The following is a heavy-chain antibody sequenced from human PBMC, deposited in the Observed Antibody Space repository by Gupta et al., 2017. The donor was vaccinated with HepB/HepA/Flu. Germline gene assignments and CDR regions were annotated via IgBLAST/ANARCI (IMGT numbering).Heavy chain of an antibody. V-gene: IGHV3-9*01. J-gene: IGHJ4*02. CDR3: AKADYYDSSAAFDY. D-gene: IGHD3-22*01. CDR1: GFTFDDYA. Sequence: EVQLVESGGGLVQPGRSLRLSCAASGFTFDDYAMHWVRQAPGKGLEWVSGISWNSGSIGYADSVKGRLTISRDNAKNSLYLQMNSLRAEDTALYYRAKADYYDSSAAFDYWGQGTLVTVSS. CDR2: ISWNSGSI.